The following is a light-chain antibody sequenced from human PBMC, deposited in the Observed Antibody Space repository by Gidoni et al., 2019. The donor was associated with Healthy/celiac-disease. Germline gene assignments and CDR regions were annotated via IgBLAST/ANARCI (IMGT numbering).Light chain of an antibody. Sequence: EIVLTQSPATLSLSPGERATLSCGASQRVSSSYLAWYQQKPDLAPRLLIYDASSRATGIPDRFSGSGSGTDFTLTISRLEPEDFAVYYCQQYGSSPRTFGQGTKVEIK. V-gene: IGKV3D-20*01. CDR3: QQYGSSPRT. J-gene: IGKJ1*01. CDR2: DAS. CDR1: QRVSSSY.